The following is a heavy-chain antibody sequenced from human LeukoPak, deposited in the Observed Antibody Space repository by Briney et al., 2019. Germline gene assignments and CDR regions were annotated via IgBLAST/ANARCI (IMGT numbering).Heavy chain of an antibody. CDR3: ARRTTAVVTPRARDAFDI. D-gene: IGHD4-23*01. J-gene: IGHJ3*02. V-gene: IGHV4-34*01. Sequence: SETLSLTCAVYGGSFSGYYWSWIRQPPGKGLEWIGEINHSGSTNYNPSLKSRVTISVDTSKNQFSLKLSSVTAADTAVYYCARRTTAVVTPRARDAFDIWGQGTMVTVSS. CDR1: GGSFSGYY. CDR2: INHSGST.